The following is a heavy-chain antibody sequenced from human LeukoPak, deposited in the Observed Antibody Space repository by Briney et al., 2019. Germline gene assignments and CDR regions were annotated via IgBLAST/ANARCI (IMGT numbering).Heavy chain of an antibody. D-gene: IGHD5-18*01. CDR2: INPNSGGT. CDR3: ARGIRGYSYGYDAFDI. CDR1: GYTFTGYY. Sequence: ASVKVSCKASGYTFTGYYMRWVRQAPGQGLEWMGWINPNSGGTNYAQKFQGWVTMTRDTSISTAYMELSRLRSDDTAVYYCARGIRGYSYGYDAFDIWGQGTMVTVSS. V-gene: IGHV1-2*04. J-gene: IGHJ3*02.